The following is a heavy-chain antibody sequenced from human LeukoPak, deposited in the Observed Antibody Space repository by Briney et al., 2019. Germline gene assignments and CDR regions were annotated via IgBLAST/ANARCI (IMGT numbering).Heavy chain of an antibody. CDR1: GYTFTNYD. J-gene: IGHJ4*02. Sequence: ASVKVSCKASGYTFTNYDINWVRHAPGQGLEWMGWMSPNSGDTGYAQKFQGRVTVTRNTSIGTAYLELSSLKSDDTAVYYCARNFYGSGTFEDWGQGTLVTVSS. V-gene: IGHV1-8*01. D-gene: IGHD3-10*01. CDR2: MSPNSGDT. CDR3: ARNFYGSGTFED.